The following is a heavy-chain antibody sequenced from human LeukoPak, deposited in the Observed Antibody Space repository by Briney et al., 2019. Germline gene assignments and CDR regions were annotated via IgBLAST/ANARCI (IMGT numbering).Heavy chain of an antibody. Sequence: GGSLRLSCAASGFTFSSYWMSWVRQAPGKGLEWVANIKQDGSENYYVDSVKGRFTISRDNAKNSLYLQINSLRAEDTAVYYCAGLDYYDSRDWGQGTLVTVSS. D-gene: IGHD3-22*01. J-gene: IGHJ4*02. CDR3: AGLDYYDSRD. CDR2: IKQDGSEN. V-gene: IGHV3-7*01. CDR1: GFTFSSYW.